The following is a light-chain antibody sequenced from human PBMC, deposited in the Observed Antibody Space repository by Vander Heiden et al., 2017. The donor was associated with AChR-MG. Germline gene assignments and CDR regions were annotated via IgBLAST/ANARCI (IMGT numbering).Light chain of an antibody. V-gene: IGKV2-28*01. Sequence: DIVMTPSPLSLPVTPGQPASISCRSTQSLLHSNGYNYLDWYLQKPGQSPQVLIYLGSNRASGVPDRFSGSGSGTDFTLKISRVEAEDVGIYYCMQALQTPRTFGQGTKVEIK. CDR1: QSLLHSNGYNY. CDR3: MQALQTPRT. J-gene: IGKJ1*01. CDR2: LGS.